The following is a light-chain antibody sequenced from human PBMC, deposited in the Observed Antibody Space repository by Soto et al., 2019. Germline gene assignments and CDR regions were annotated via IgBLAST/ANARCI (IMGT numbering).Light chain of an antibody. Sequence: QSALTQPRSVSGSPGQSVAISCTGSRSDVGCYKYVSWYQQFPGKAPKLIIYDVSRRPSGVPDRFSGSKSGNTASLTISGLQAEDEGDYYCCSYGGGRTPLGFGGGTKVTVL. CDR1: RSDVGCYKY. V-gene: IGLV2-11*01. CDR3: CSYGGGRTPLG. J-gene: IGLJ2*01. CDR2: DVS.